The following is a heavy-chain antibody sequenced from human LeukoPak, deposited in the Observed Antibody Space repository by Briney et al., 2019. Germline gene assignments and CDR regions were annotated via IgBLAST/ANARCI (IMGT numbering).Heavy chain of an antibody. V-gene: IGHV3-30-3*02. Sequence: GGSLRLSCAASGFTFSSYAMHWVRQAPGKGLEWVAVISYDGSNKYYADSVKGRFTISRDNSKNTLYLQMNSLRAEDTAVYYCAKSPTLGGLYDFWSGYPEPPDYWGQGTLVTVSS. D-gene: IGHD3-3*01. CDR3: AKSPTLGGLYDFWSGYPEPPDY. CDR2: ISYDGSNK. J-gene: IGHJ4*02. CDR1: GFTFSSYA.